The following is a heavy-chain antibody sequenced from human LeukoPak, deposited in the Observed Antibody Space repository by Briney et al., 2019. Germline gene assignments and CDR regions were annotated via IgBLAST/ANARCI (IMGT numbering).Heavy chain of an antibody. Sequence: PGGSLRLSCAASGFTFSNAWMSRVRQAPGKGLEWVGRIKSKTDGGTTDYAAPVKGRFTISRDDSKNTLYLQMNSLKTEDTAVYYCTTDRVPLGYCSSTSCSYWGQGTLVTVSS. CDR2: IKSKTDGGTT. D-gene: IGHD2-2*01. J-gene: IGHJ4*02. V-gene: IGHV3-15*01. CDR1: GFTFSNAW. CDR3: TTDRVPLGYCSSTSCSY.